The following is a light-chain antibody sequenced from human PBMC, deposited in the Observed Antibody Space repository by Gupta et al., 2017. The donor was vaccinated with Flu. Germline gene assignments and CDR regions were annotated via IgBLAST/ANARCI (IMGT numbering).Light chain of an antibody. CDR2: GAS. V-gene: IGKV3-20*01. J-gene: IGKJ3*01. CDR1: QSVTSDY. Sequence: EIVLTQSPGTLALSPGERATLACRASQSVTSDYLAWYQQKPGQAPRLIIYGASSRDTGIPERFRGSGYGIDFTLTISRREQEDFAVYYCQQDGGLPPFIFGHGTKVDFK. CDR3: QQDGGLPPFI.